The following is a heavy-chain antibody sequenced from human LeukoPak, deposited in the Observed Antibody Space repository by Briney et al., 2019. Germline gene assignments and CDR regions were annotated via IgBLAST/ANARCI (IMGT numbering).Heavy chain of an antibody. CDR1: GFTFSSYT. V-gene: IGHV3-21*01. D-gene: IGHD5-12*01. J-gene: IGHJ4*02. CDR3: ARESADGGFNYVSY. CDR2: ISTTSTYI. Sequence: GGPLRLSWAASGFTFSSYTMSWVRQAPGKGLEWFSSISTTSTYIYYADLVRGRFTISRDNAKTSLSLQMNSLRAEDTAVYYCARESADGGFNYVSYWGQGTLVTVSS.